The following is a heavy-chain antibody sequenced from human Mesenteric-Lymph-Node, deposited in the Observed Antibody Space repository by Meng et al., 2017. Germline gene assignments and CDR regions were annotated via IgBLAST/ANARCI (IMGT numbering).Heavy chain of an antibody. Sequence: VQLVESGGVFVQPGGLLRLSFAASGLTLGGYWRHWVRQAPGKGLVWVSGINSDGSVIRYVDSVRGRFTISRDNSKNTLYLQMNSLRAEDTAVYYCAREMKGLGYFDYWGQGTLVTGSS. V-gene: IGHV3-74*01. CDR1: GLTLGGYW. CDR2: INSDGSVI. J-gene: IGHJ4*02. D-gene: IGHD3/OR15-3a*01. CDR3: AREMKGLGYFDY.